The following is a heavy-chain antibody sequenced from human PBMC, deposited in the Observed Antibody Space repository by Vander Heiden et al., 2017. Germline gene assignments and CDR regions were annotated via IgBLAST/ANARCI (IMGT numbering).Heavy chain of an antibody. D-gene: IGHD5-12*01. V-gene: IGHV3-9*01. Sequence: EVQLLESGGGLVQPGRSLRLSCAASGFTFDDYAMHWVRQAPGKGLEWVSGISWNSGSIGYADSVKGRFTISRDNAKNSLYLQMNSLRAEDTALYYCAKTRYGGYRPYYFDYWGQGTLVTVSS. CDR2: ISWNSGSI. CDR3: AKTRYGGYRPYYFDY. CDR1: GFTFDDYA. J-gene: IGHJ4*02.